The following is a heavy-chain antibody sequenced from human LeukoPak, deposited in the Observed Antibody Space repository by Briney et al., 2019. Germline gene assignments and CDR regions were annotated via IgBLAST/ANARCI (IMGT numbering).Heavy chain of an antibody. CDR1: GFTFDDYA. CDR2: ISWNSGSI. V-gene: IGHV3-9*01. D-gene: IGHD6-19*01. J-gene: IGHJ6*02. Sequence: PGRSLRLSCAASGFTFDDYAMHWVRQAPGKGLEWVSGISWNSGSIGYADSVKGRFTISRDNAKNSLYLQMNSLRAEDTALYYCAKDRVAGYYHGMDVWGQGTTVTVSS. CDR3: AKDRVAGYYHGMDV.